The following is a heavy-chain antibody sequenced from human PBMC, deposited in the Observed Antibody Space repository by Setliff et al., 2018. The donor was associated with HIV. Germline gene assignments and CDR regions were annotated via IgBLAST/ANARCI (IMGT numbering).Heavy chain of an antibody. J-gene: IGHJ2*01. D-gene: IGHD6-25*01. CDR3: ARGQRLHGAQPPYWDFDL. V-gene: IGHV4-59*11. Sequence: SETLSLTCTVSGGSISSHYWSWIRQPPGKGLEWIGYIYYSGNTNYNASLQSRVTISVDTSKTHFSLKLTFLTAADTAVYYCARGQRLHGAQPPYWDFDLWGRGTRVTAPQ. CDR1: GGSISSHY. CDR2: IYYSGNT.